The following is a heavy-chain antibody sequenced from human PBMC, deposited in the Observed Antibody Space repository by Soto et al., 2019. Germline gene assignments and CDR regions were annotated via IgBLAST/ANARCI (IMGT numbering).Heavy chain of an antibody. CDR3: ARLVASETGYGMDV. V-gene: IGHV3-21*06. D-gene: IGHD3-9*01. J-gene: IGHJ6*02. CDR2: ITGSSSYI. CDR1: GFIFSSHN. Sequence: KPGESQRLSCAASGFIFSSHNMNWVRQAPGKGLEWVSSITGSSSYIFYADSVKGRFTISRDNAKNTVYLQMNSLRAEDTGVYYCARLVASETGYGMDVWGQGTTVTVSS.